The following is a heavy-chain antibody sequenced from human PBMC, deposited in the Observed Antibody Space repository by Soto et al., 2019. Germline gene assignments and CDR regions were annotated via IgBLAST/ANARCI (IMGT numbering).Heavy chain of an antibody. J-gene: IGHJ6*02. CDR3: AKERLEWLLYSYYGMDV. V-gene: IGHV3-30*18. Sequence: QVQLVESGGGVVQPGRSLRLSCAASGFTFSSYGMHWVRQAPGKGLEWVAVISYDGSNKYYADSVKGRFTISRDNSKNTLYLQMNSLRAEDTAVYYCAKERLEWLLYSYYGMDVWGQGTTVTVFS. D-gene: IGHD3-3*01. CDR1: GFTFSSYG. CDR2: ISYDGSNK.